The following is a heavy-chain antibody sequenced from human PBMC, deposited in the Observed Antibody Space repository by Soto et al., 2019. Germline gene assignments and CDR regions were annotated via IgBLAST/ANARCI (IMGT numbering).Heavy chain of an antibody. V-gene: IGHV3-23*01. CDR2: ISGSGGST. Sequence: PGGSHRLSCAASGFTFISYAMSWVRQATGKGLEWVSAISGSGGSTYYADSVKGRFTISRDNSKNTLYLQMNSLRAEDTAVYYCAKDQGIQLGPHYGMDVWGQGTTVTVSS. D-gene: IGHD5-18*01. J-gene: IGHJ6*02. CDR1: GFTFISYA. CDR3: AKDQGIQLGPHYGMDV.